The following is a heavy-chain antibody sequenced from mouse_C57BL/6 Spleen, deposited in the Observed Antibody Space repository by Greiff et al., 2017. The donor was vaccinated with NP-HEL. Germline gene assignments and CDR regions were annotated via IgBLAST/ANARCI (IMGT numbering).Heavy chain of an antibody. Sequence: QVQLQQSGAERAKPGASVKLSCKASGYTFTSYWMHWVKQRPGQGLEWIGYINPSSGYTKYNQKFKDKATLTADKSSSTAYMQLSSLTYEDSAVYYCARSPYGSSFGFAYWGQGTLVTVSA. CDR2: INPSSGYT. V-gene: IGHV1-7*01. D-gene: IGHD1-1*01. CDR1: GYTFTSYW. CDR3: ARSPYGSSFGFAY. J-gene: IGHJ3*01.